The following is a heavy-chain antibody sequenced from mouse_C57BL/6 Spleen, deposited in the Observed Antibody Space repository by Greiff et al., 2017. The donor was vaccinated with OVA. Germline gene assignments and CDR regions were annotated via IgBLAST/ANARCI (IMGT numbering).Heavy chain of an antibody. V-gene: IGHV1-15*01. Sequence: QVQLKQSGAELVRPGASVTLSCKASGYTFTDYEMHWVKQTPVHGLEWIGAIDPETGGTAYNQKFKGKAILTADKSSSTAYMELRSLTSEDSAVYYWTRNWLLLNWYFDVWGTGTTVTVSS. CDR1: GYTFTDYE. J-gene: IGHJ1*03. CDR3: TRNWLLLNWYFDV. CDR2: IDPETGGT. D-gene: IGHD2-3*01.